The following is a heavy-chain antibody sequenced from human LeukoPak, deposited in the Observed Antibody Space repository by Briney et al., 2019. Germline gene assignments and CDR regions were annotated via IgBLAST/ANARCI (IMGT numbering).Heavy chain of an antibody. CDR1: GFTVSTNC. V-gene: IGHV3-53*04. CDR3: ARVDTVMAYYFDL. D-gene: IGHD5-18*01. CDR2: IYSGGTT. J-gene: IGHJ4*02. Sequence: GGSLRLSCAASGFTVSTNCMTWVRQAPGKGLEWVSTIYSGGTTYYADSVMGRFTISRHNSRNTLYLQMNSLRAEDTAVYYCARVDTVMAYYFDLWGQGTMVTVSS.